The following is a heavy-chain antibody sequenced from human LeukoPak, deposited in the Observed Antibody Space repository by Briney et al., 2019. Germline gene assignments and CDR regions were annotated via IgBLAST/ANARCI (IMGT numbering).Heavy chain of an antibody. CDR2: MNPNSGNT. J-gene: IGHJ4*02. D-gene: IGHD6-13*01. Sequence: GASVKVSCKASGYTFTSYDINWVRQATGQGLEWMGWMNPNSGNTGYAQKFQGRVTITRNTSISTAYMELSSLRSEDTAVYYCAREETGYSSMHFDYWGQGTLVTVSS. CDR1: GYTFTSYD. CDR3: AREETGYSSMHFDY. V-gene: IGHV1-8*03.